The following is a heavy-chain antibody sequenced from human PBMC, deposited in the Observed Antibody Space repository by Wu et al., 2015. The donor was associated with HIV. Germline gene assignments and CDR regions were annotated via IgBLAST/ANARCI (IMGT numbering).Heavy chain of an antibody. CDR3: ARVKLSGESYFYYMDV. CDR2: FGPFFGTT. Sequence: QVQLLQSGAEVKKPGSSVKVSCKASGETFGTHAVSWVRQAPGQGLEWMGGFGPFFGTTHYAQKFQGRVNFSADISTSTAYMEMSSLKSEDTAFYYCARVKLSGESYFYYMDVWGKGTTVIVSS. J-gene: IGHJ6*03. V-gene: IGHV1-69*14. D-gene: IGHD3-10*01. CDR1: GETFGTHA.